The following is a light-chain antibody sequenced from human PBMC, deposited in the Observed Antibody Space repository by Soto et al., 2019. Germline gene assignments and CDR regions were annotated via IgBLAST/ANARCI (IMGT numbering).Light chain of an antibody. Sequence: EFVLTQSPGTLSLSPGERATLSCRASQTVRNNYLAWYQQKPGQAPRLLIYDASSRATGIPDRFSGSGSGTDFTLTISGLQSEDFAVYYCQQYNNWPQTFGQGTRWIS. V-gene: IGKV3-20*01. CDR1: QTVRNNY. CDR2: DAS. J-gene: IGKJ1*01. CDR3: QQYNNWPQT.